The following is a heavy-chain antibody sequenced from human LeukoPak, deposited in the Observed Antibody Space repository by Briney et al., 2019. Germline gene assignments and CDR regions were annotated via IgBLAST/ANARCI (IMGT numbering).Heavy chain of an antibody. D-gene: IGHD4-17*01. CDR3: ATYSTVTTGFDI. CDR2: IQYRGST. V-gene: IGHV4-39*07. J-gene: IGHJ3*02. Sequence: PPETLSLTCTVSGGSISNSVYYWGWIRQPPGKGLEWIGTIQYRGSTYYNPSLKSRVTISVDTSKNQFSLKLSSMTAADTAVYYCATYSTVTTGFDIWGQGTMVTVSS. CDR1: GGSISNSVYY.